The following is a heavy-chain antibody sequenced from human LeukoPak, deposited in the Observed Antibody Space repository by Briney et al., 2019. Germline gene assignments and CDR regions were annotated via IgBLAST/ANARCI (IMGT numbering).Heavy chain of an antibody. CDR3: AKGLGQRWLFDY. V-gene: IGHV3-23*01. D-gene: IGHD4-23*01. CDR2: ISGSGGST. J-gene: IGHJ4*02. Sequence: GGSLRLSCAASGFTFSSYAMSWVRQAPGKGLEWVSAISGSGGSTYYADSVKGRFTISRDNSKNTLYLQMHSLRAEDTAVYYCAKGLGQRWLFDYWGQGTLVTVSS. CDR1: GFTFSSYA.